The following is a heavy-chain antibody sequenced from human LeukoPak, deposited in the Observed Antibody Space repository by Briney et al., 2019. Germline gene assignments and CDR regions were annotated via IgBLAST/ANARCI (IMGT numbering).Heavy chain of an antibody. CDR2: SFSMKGTS. CDR1: GGTLSDHV. CDR3: ATYDVLTGFEY. D-gene: IGHD3-9*01. Sequence: SVKVSCKASGGTLSDHVISWVRQAPGHGLEWIGGSFSMKGTSKLTQKFQDRATISADESTHTVYMKWRSVRSEDTALYYCATYDVLTGFEYWGQGTLVIVSS. J-gene: IGHJ4*02. V-gene: IGHV1-69*01.